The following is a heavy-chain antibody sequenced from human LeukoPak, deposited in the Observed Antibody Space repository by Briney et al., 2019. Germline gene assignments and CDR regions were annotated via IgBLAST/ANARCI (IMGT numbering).Heavy chain of an antibody. CDR1: GGSISSYY. J-gene: IGHJ5*02. Sequence: SETLSLTCTVSGGSISSYYWTWIRQPPGKGLEWIGYIYYSGSTKYNPSLKSRVTMSVGTSKNRFFLKLSSVTAADTAVYYWGRHRGYCSSTSCSYNWFDPWGQGTLVTVSS. CDR2: IYYSGST. D-gene: IGHD2-2*03. V-gene: IGHV4-59*08. CDR3: GRHRGYCSSTSCSYNWFDP.